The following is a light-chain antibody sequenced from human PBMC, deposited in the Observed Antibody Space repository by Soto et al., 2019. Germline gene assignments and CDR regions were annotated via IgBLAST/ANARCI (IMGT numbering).Light chain of an antibody. V-gene: IGLV1-40*01. CDR1: GSNIGAGYD. CDR3: QSYDRTLDARYV. CDR2: GDS. Sequence: QSVLTQPPSVSGAPGQRGTISCTGSGSNIGAGYDVHWYQHRPGTAPKLLVFGDSHRPSGVPDRFSGSKSGTSASLAITGLQAEDEGDYYCQSYDRTLDARYVFGTGTKRTVL. J-gene: IGLJ1*01.